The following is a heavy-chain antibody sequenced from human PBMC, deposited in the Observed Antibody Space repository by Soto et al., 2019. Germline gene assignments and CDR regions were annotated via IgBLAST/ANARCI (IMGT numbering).Heavy chain of an antibody. D-gene: IGHD2-2*01. CDR1: GYIVTSYG. J-gene: IGHJ4*02. V-gene: IGHV1-18*01. CDR2: ISGYNRNT. CDR3: ARGESMLKPEPHDY. Sequence: QVQLVQSGAEVKKPGASVKVSCKASGYIVTSYGLSWVRQAPGQGLEWMGWISGYNRNTKYAQKMQGRVTMTIDTSTSTAYMELRSLRYDDPAVYYCARGESMLKPEPHDYWGQGTLVTVSS.